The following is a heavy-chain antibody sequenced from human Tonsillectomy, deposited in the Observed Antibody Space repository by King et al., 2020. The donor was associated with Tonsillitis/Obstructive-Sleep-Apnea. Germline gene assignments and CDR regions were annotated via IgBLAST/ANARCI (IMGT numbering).Heavy chain of an antibody. CDR2: ISWNSGSK. CDR1: GFTFDDYT. Sequence: VQLVESGGGLVQPGRSLRLSCAASGFTFDDYTMHWVRQAPGKGLEWVSGISWNSGSKRYADSVKGRFTISRDNAKNSLYLQMNSLRTEDTALYYCAKDIGLRNWNSAESWFDPWGQGTLVTVSS. V-gene: IGHV3-9*01. D-gene: IGHD1-7*01. J-gene: IGHJ5*02. CDR3: AKDIGLRNWNSAESWFDP.